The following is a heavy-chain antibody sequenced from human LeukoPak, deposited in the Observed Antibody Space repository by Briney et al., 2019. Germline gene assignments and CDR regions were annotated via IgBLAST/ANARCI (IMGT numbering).Heavy chain of an antibody. CDR2: IYSDGST. V-gene: IGHV3-53*01. Sequence: PGGSLRLSCAASGFTVSNNYMSWVCQAPGKGPEYVSVIYSDGSTYYADSVKGRFTISRDNSKNTLYLQMNSLRAEDTAVYYCARDRALERGAFDIWGQGTMVTVSS. D-gene: IGHD3-10*01. J-gene: IGHJ3*02. CDR1: GFTVSNNY. CDR3: ARDRALERGAFDI.